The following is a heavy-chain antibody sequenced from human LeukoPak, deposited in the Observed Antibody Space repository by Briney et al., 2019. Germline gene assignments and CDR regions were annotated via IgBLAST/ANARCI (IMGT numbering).Heavy chain of an antibody. CDR3: ARPRSTMVRGGLSDY. Sequence: ETLSLTCTVSGGSVSSSNDYWGWIRQAPGKGLEWVSSISSSSSYIYYADSVKGRFTISRDNAKNSLYLQMNSLRAEDTAVYYCARPRSTMVRGGLSDYWGQGTLVTVSS. D-gene: IGHD3-10*01. CDR1: GGSVSSSN. V-gene: IGHV3-21*01. J-gene: IGHJ4*02. CDR2: ISSSSSYI.